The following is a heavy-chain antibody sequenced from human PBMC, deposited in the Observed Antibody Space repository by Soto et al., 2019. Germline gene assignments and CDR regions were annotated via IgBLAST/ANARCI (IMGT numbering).Heavy chain of an antibody. Sequence: QVQLVQSGAEVKKPGASVKVSCKASGYTFTSYDINWVRQATGQGLEWMGWMNPNSGNTGYAQKFQGRVTMTRNTSISTAYMELSSLRSEDTAVNYCARDGPKLGRLPPGFDYWGQGTLVTVSS. D-gene: IGHD7-27*01. V-gene: IGHV1-8*01. CDR3: ARDGPKLGRLPPGFDY. CDR1: GYTFTSYD. J-gene: IGHJ4*02. CDR2: MNPNSGNT.